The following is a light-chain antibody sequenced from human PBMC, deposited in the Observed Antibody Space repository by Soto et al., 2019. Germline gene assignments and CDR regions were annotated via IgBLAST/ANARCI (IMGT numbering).Light chain of an antibody. V-gene: IGLV2-14*01. J-gene: IGLJ1*01. CDR2: DVS. CDR1: NSEVGGYNY. CDR3: SSYTSSSTLYV. Sequence: HCVLTHPAYGSGSPGESRPISHTGTNSEVGGYNYVSWYQQHPGKAPKLMIYDVSNRPSGVSNRLSGSKSGNTASLTISGLQAEDEADYYCSSYTSSSTLYVFGTGTKVTVL.